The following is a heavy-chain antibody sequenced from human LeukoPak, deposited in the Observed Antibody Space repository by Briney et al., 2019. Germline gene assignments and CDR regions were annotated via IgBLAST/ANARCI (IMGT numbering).Heavy chain of an antibody. J-gene: IGHJ6*02. Sequence: PSETLSLTCAVYGGSFSGYYWSWIRQPPGKGLEWMGEINLSGSTNYNPSLKSRGTISVDTSKNQFSLKLSSVTAADTAVYYCARGIVVVPAAMPDYYYGMDVWGQGTTVTVSS. V-gene: IGHV4-34*01. CDR3: ARGIVVVPAAMPDYYYGMDV. D-gene: IGHD2-2*01. CDR1: GGSFSGYY. CDR2: INLSGST.